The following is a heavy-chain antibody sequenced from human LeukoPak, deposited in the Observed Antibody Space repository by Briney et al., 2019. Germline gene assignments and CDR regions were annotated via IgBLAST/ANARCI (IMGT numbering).Heavy chain of an antibody. CDR1: GGSISSGSSY. D-gene: IGHD3-22*01. J-gene: IGHJ4*02. Sequence: SQTLSLTCTVSGGSISSGSSYWSWIRQPAGKGLEWIGRIYTSGSTNYNPSLKSRVTISVDTSKNQFSLKLSSVTAADTAVYYCAREQYYYDSSGYESPFDYWGQGTLVTVSS. CDR3: AREQYYYDSSGYESPFDY. CDR2: IYTSGST. V-gene: IGHV4-61*02.